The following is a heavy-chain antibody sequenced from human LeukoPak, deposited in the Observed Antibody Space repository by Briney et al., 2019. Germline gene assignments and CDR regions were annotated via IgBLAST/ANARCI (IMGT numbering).Heavy chain of an antibody. CDR1: GFTFNYAW. Sequence: GGSLRLSCAASGFTFNYAWMSWVRQVPGKGLEWVSAISGSGGSTYYADSVKGRFTISRDNSKNTLYLQMNSLRAEDTAVYYCAKDREVTMVRGVIMDVWGQGTTVTVSS. CDR2: ISGSGGST. CDR3: AKDREVTMVRGVIMDV. V-gene: IGHV3-23*01. D-gene: IGHD3-10*01. J-gene: IGHJ6*02.